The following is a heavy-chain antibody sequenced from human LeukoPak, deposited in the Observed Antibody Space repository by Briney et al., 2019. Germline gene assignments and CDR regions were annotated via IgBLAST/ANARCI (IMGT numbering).Heavy chain of an antibody. V-gene: IGHV4-39*07. CDR1: GGSISSSSYY. J-gene: IGHJ5*02. D-gene: IGHD1-14*01. Sequence: PSETLSLTCTVSGGSISSSSYYWGWIRQPPGKGLEWIGSIYYSGSTYYNPSLKSRVTISVDTSKNQFSLKLSSVTAADTAVYYCVDIHATLPGKTWGQGTLLTVSS. CDR3: VDIHATLPGKT. CDR2: IYYSGST.